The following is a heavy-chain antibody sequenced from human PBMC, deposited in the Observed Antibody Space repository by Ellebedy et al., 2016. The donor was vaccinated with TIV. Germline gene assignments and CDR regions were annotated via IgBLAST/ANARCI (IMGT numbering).Heavy chain of an antibody. CDR1: GFPVSDNY. D-gene: IGHD5-12*01. CDR3: ARVYSSYAVDY. Sequence: GESLKISCAASGFPVSDNYMTWVREAPGQGLEWVPLIYDDGRTYYADSVKGRFTISRDHSKNALYLQMSSLRPEDTAMYYCARVYSSYAVDYWGQGTLVTVSS. J-gene: IGHJ4*02. V-gene: IGHV3-66*01. CDR2: IYDDGRT.